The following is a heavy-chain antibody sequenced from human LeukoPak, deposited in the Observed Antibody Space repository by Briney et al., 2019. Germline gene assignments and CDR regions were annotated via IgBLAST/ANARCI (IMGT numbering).Heavy chain of an antibody. CDR2: IWYDGSNK. CDR1: GFTFSSYG. V-gene: IGHV3-33*06. CDR3: AKEGRYCINGVCYTAMGE. D-gene: IGHD2-8*01. J-gene: IGHJ4*02. Sequence: GGSLRLSCAASGFTFSSYGMHWVRQAPGKGLEWVAVIWYDGSNKYYADSVKGRFTISRDNSKNTLYLQMNSVRAEDTAVYYCAKEGRYCINGVCYTAMGEWGQGTLVTVSS.